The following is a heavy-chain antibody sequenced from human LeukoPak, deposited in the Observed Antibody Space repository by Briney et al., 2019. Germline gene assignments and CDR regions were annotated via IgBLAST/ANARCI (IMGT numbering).Heavy chain of an antibody. CDR2: ISDSGGST. CDR1: GFTFSSYS. J-gene: IGHJ6*02. CDR3: TKVFQYYYYGMDV. V-gene: IGHV3-23*01. Sequence: GGSLRLSCAASGFTFSSYSMNWVRQAPGKGLEWVSAISDSGGSTYYADSVKGRFTISRDNSKNTLYLQMNSLRAEDTALYYCTKVFQYYYYGMDVWGQGTTVTVSS.